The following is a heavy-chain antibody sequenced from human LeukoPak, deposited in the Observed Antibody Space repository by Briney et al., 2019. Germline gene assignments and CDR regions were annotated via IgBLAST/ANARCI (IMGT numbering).Heavy chain of an antibody. V-gene: IGHV4-4*02. D-gene: IGHD1-26*01. CDR3: ATDNSLARKVGAITYNCLDP. J-gene: IGHJ5*02. CDR1: GGPISSSHW. CDR2: IFHSGST. Sequence: PSGTLSLTCAISGGPISSSHWWSWVRQPPGKGLEWMGEIFHSGSTCYNPSLKRRITISVDKTTNQFSLRLNSVTAADTAVYYCATDNSLARKVGAITYNCLDPWGQGTLVTVSS.